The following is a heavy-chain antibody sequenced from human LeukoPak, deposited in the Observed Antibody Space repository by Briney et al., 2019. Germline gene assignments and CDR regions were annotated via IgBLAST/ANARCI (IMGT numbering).Heavy chain of an antibody. Sequence: GGSLRLSCAASGFTLSDYWIHWVRQAPGEGLVWVSRINPDGSRTDYADSVKGRFTISRDNTKNTVDLQMNSLRAEDTAVYYCGRDFEAPSNCWGQGTLVTVSS. J-gene: IGHJ4*02. CDR1: GFTLSDYW. CDR2: INPDGSRT. V-gene: IGHV3-74*01. D-gene: IGHD3-9*01. CDR3: GRDFEAPSNC.